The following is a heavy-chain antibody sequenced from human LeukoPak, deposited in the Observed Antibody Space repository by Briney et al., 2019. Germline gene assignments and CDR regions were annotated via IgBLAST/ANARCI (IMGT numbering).Heavy chain of an antibody. J-gene: IGHJ6*03. D-gene: IGHD3-9*01. V-gene: IGHV7-4-1*02. Sequence: ASVKVSCKASGYTFTSYAMNWVRQAPGQGLEWMGWINTNTGNPTYAQGFTGRFVFSLDTSVSTAYLQISSLKAEDTAVYYCARDILTGYYAFGHYYYMDVWGKGTTVTVSS. CDR2: INTNTGNP. CDR1: GYTFTSYA. CDR3: ARDILTGYYAFGHYYYMDV.